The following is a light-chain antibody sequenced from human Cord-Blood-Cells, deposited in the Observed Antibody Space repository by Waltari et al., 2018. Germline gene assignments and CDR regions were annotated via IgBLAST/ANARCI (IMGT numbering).Light chain of an antibody. V-gene: IGKV3-20*01. CDR2: GAS. CDR3: QQYGSSPWT. Sequence: EIVLTPSPGAPPLSLGDRATLFCRTSQSVSSSYLPWYHQKPGQAPRLLIYGASSRATGVPDRFSGSESGTDFTLTISRLEPEDFAVYYCQQYGSSPWTYGQGTKVEIK. CDR1: QSVSSSY. J-gene: IGKJ1*01.